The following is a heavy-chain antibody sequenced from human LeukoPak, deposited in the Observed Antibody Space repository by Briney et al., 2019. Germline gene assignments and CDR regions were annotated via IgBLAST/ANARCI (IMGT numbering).Heavy chain of an antibody. V-gene: IGHV3-15*01. D-gene: IGHD6-13*01. J-gene: IGHJ4*02. CDR2: IKSKVDGGTT. CDR3: TTDAGYTSRWYNY. Sequence: GGSLRLSCAASGFAFNNAYMCWVRQAPGKGLEWVGRIKSKVDGGTTDYGAPVKGRFTISRDDSRNTLYLQMNSLKTEDTAVYYCTTDAGYTSRWYNYWGQGTLVSVSS. CDR1: GFAFNNAY.